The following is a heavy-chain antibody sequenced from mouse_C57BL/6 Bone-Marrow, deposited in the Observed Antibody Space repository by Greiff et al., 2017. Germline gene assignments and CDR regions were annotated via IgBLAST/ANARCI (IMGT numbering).Heavy chain of an antibody. J-gene: IGHJ2*01. CDR1: GYTFTSYW. Sequence: QVQLQQSGAELAKPGASVKLSCKASGYTFTSYWTHWVKQRPGQGLEWIGYINPSSGYTKYNQKFKDKATLTADKSSSTAYMQLSSLTYEDSAVFYCAIYYYGSPDYWGQGTTLTVSS. V-gene: IGHV1-7*01. CDR2: INPSSGYT. D-gene: IGHD1-1*01. CDR3: AIYYYGSPDY.